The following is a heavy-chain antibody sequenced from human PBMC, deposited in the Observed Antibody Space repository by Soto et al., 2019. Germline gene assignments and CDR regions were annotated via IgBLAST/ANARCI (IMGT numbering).Heavy chain of an antibody. D-gene: IGHD5-12*01. CDR2: IKQDGSEK. Sequence: EVQLVESGGGLVQPGGSLRLSCAASGFTFSNYWMSWVRQAPGKGLEWVASIKQDGSEKNYVDSVKGRFTISRDNAKNSLDLQMNSLRAEDTAVYYCASVAIWGQGTPVTVSS. J-gene: IGHJ4*02. V-gene: IGHV3-7*01. CDR1: GFTFSNYW. CDR3: ASVAI.